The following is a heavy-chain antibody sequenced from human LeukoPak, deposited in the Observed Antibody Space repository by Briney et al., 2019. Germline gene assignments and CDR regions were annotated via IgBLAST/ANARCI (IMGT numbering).Heavy chain of an antibody. Sequence: SVKVSCKASGGTFSSYAFSWVRQAPGQGLEWMGGIIPNLGTTNYAEQFQGRVTITTDESTSTAYLDLSSLRSEDTAVYYCAKDDGSATMGFDSWGQGTLVSVSS. CDR1: GGTFSSYA. CDR3: AKDDGSATMGFDS. J-gene: IGHJ5*01. V-gene: IGHV1-69*05. CDR2: IIPNLGTT. D-gene: IGHD1-26*01.